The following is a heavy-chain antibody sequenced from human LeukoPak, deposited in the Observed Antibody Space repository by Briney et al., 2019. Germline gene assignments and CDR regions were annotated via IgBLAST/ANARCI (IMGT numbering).Heavy chain of an antibody. D-gene: IGHD2-2*01. CDR3: ARRYCSSTSCYLYFDY. V-gene: IGHV5-51*01. CDR1: GYSFTSYW. CDR2: IYPGDSDT. J-gene: IGHJ4*02. Sequence: GESLKISCKGSGYSFTSYWIGWVRQMPGKGLEWMGIIYPGDSDTRYSPSFQGQVTISADKSISTAYLQWSSLKASDTAMYFCARRYCSSTSCYLYFDYWGQGTLVTVSS.